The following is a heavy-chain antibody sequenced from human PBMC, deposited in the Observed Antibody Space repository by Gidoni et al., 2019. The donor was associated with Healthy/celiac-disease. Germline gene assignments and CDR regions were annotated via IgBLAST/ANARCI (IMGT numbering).Heavy chain of an antibody. D-gene: IGHD3-3*01. Sequence: QVQLVQSGAEVKKPGASVKVSCKASGYTFTSYGINWIRQAPGQGLEWMGWISAYNGNTNYAQKLQGRVTMTTDTSTSTAYMELRSLRSDDTAVYYCARGEYYDFWSGQNPYYYYGMDVWGQGTTVTVSS. CDR3: ARGEYYDFWSGQNPYYYYGMDV. J-gene: IGHJ6*02. CDR1: GYTFTSYG. V-gene: IGHV1-18*01. CDR2: ISAYNGNT.